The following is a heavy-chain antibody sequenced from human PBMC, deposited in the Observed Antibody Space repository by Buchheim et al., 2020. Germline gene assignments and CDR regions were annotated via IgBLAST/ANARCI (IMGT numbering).Heavy chain of an antibody. D-gene: IGHD3-22*01. CDR2: ISYDGSNK. CDR3: ARDQQIVVITAPDY. Sequence: QVQLVESGGGVVQPGRSLRLSCAASGFTFSSYAMHWVRQAPGKGLEWVAVISYDGSNKYYADSVKGRFTISRDNSKTTLYLQMNSLRAEDTAVYYCARDQQIVVITAPDYWGQGTL. J-gene: IGHJ4*02. CDR1: GFTFSSYA. V-gene: IGHV3-30*04.